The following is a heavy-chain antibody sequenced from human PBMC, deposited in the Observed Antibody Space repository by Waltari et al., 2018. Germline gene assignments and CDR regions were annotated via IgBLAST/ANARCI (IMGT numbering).Heavy chain of an antibody. J-gene: IGHJ4*02. CDR2: IWYDGSNK. CDR1: GFTFSSCG. CDR3: ARDRSTFFDY. Sequence: QVQLVESGGGVVQPGRSLRLSCAASGFTFSSCGMHWVRQAPGKGLEWVAVIWYDGSNKYYADSVKGRFTISRDNSKNTLYLQMNSLRAEDTAVYYCARDRSTFFDYWGQGTLVTVSS. V-gene: IGHV3-33*01.